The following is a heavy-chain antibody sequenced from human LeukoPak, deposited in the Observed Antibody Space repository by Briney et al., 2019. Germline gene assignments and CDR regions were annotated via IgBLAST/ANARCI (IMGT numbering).Heavy chain of an antibody. Sequence: GRSLRLSCAASGFTFSSYAMHWVRQAPGKGLEWVAVISYDGSNKYYADCVKGRVTISRDNSKNTLYLQMNSLRAEDTAVYNCVRDRSIQYYYYGMDVWGQGTTVTVSS. V-gene: IGHV3-30*04. D-gene: IGHD2-2*01. CDR3: VRDRSIQYYYYGMDV. CDR2: ISYDGSNK. CDR1: GFTFSSYA. J-gene: IGHJ6*02.